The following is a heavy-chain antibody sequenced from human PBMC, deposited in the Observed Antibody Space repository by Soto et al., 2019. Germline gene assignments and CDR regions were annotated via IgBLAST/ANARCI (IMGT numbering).Heavy chain of an antibody. V-gene: IGHV3-15*07. CDR1: GFSITNTW. CDR3: NSYPDFWGGHTHL. D-gene: IGHD3-3*01. CDR2: VKSKADGGTA. J-gene: IGHJ5*02. Sequence: EVQLVESGGGLVQPGGSLRLSCAASGFSITNTWMHWVRQAPGKGLEWGGRVKSKADGGTADYAAPVKGRFTVSRDDSKNTQYLQMNSLKMEDTAVYYCNSYPDFWGGHTHLWGQGTLVTVSS.